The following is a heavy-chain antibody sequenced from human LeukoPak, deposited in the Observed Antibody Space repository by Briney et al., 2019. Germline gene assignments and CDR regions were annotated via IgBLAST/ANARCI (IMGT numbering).Heavy chain of an antibody. Sequence: ASVKVSCKASGYTFTGYYMHWVRQAPGQGLEWMGWINPNSGGTSYAQKFQGRVTMTRGTSISTAYMELSRLRSDDTAVYYCARLAAADPFDYWGQGTLVTVSS. CDR2: INPNSGGT. CDR1: GYTFTGYY. D-gene: IGHD6-13*01. J-gene: IGHJ4*02. CDR3: ARLAAADPFDY. V-gene: IGHV1-2*02.